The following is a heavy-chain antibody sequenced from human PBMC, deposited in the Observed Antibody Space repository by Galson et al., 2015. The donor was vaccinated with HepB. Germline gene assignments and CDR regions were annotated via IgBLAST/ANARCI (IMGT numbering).Heavy chain of an antibody. Sequence: SETLSLTCAVYGGSFSGYYWSWIRQPPGKGLEWIGEINHSGSTNYSPSLKSRVTISVDTSKNQFSLKLSSVTAADTAVYYCARRIPWGYYDLSSTPRLNWFDPWGQGTLVTVSS. CDR3: ARRIPWGYYDLSSTPRLNWFDP. J-gene: IGHJ5*02. D-gene: IGHD3-3*01. CDR2: INHSGST. V-gene: IGHV4-34*01. CDR1: GGSFSGYY.